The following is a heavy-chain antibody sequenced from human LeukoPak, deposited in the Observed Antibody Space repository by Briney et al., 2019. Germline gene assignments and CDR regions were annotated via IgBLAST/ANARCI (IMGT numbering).Heavy chain of an antibody. Sequence: PGGSLRLSCVYSGFDFGDYDMNWVRHVPGKGLEWVSGINTNGTRAGYADSVKGRFTISRDNAKNSLYLRMKSLRTEDTALYYCARARYDSSGFCLGFDYWGQGTLVTVSS. CDR2: INTNGTRA. J-gene: IGHJ4*02. D-gene: IGHD3-22*01. CDR1: GFDFGDYD. V-gene: IGHV3-20*04. CDR3: ARARYDSSGFCLGFDY.